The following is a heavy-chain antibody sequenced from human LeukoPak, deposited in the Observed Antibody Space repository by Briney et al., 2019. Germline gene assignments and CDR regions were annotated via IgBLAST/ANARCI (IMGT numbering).Heavy chain of an antibody. V-gene: IGHV1-2*04. D-gene: IGHD3-22*01. Sequence: ALVKVSCKASGYTFTGYYMHWVRQAPGQGLEWMGWINPNSGGTNYAQKFQGWVTMTRDTSISTAYMELSRLRSDDTAVYYCARGYYYDSSGYCFDYWGQGTLVTVSS. J-gene: IGHJ4*02. CDR1: GYTFTGYY. CDR3: ARGYYYDSSGYCFDY. CDR2: INPNSGGT.